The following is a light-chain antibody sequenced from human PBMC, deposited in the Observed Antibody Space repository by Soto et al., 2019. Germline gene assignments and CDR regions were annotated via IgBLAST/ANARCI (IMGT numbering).Light chain of an antibody. V-gene: IGKV3-20*01. CDR2: GAS. CDR1: QSVSNNY. Sequence: EIVLTQSPGTLSLSPGERATLSCRASQSVSNNYLAWYQQKPGQAPRLLIYGASNRATGIPDRLSGSVSGTDFTLTISRLEPEDWAVYYGQLSGRSPFTFGPGTKVDIK. CDR3: QLSGRSPFT. J-gene: IGKJ3*01.